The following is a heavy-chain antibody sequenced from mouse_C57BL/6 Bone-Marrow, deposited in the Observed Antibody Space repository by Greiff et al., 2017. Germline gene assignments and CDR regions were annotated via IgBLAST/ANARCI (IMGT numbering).Heavy chain of an antibody. CDR3: ARDRVWGYDRAWFAY. CDR2: ISYDGSN. D-gene: IGHD2-2*01. CDR1: GYSITSGYY. J-gene: IGHJ3*01. Sequence: VQLKQSGPGLVKPSQSLSLTCSVTGYSITSGYYWNWIRQFPGNKLEWMGYISYDGSNNYNPSLKNRISITRDTSKNQFFLKLNSVTTEDTATYYCARDRVWGYDRAWFAYWGQGTLVTVSA. V-gene: IGHV3-6*01.